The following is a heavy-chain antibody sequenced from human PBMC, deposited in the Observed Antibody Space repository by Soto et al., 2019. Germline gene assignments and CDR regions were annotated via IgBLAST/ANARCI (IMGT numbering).Heavy chain of an antibody. CDR1: GGSISSSNW. D-gene: IGHD3-10*01. J-gene: IGHJ6*02. V-gene: IGHV4-4*02. CDR2: IYHSGST. Sequence: PSETLSLTCAVSGGSISSSNWCSWVRQPPGKGLEWIGEIYHSGSTNYNPSLKSRVTISVDKSKNQFSLNLSSVTAADTAVYYCARESGGPLWSGESNYGMDVWGHGALVTVSS. CDR3: ARESGGPLWSGESNYGMDV.